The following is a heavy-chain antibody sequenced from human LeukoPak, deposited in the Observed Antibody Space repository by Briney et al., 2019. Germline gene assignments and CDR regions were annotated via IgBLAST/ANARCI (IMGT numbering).Heavy chain of an antibody. Sequence: SETQSLTCAVYGGSFSGYYWSWIRQPPGKGMEWIGEINHCGSTNYNPSLKSRVTISVDTSKNQFSLKLSSVTAADTAVYYCARGPDIWFGELSPFDYWGQGTLVTVSS. CDR3: ARGPDIWFGELSPFDY. V-gene: IGHV4-34*01. CDR2: INHCGST. D-gene: IGHD3-10*01. CDR1: GGSFSGYY. J-gene: IGHJ4*02.